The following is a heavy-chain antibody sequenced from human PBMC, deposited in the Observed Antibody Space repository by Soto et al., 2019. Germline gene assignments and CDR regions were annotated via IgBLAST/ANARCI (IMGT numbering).Heavy chain of an antibody. V-gene: IGHV3-33*01. CDR1: GFTFSSYG. CDR2: IWYDGSNK. D-gene: IGHD4-17*01. CDR3: ARAWDGDYDAFDI. Sequence: PVGSLRLSCAASGFTFSSYGMHWVRQAPGKGLEWVAVIWYDGSNKYYADSVKGRFTISRDNSKNTLYLQMNSLRAEDTAVYYCARAWDGDYDAFDIWGQGTMVTVSS. J-gene: IGHJ3*02.